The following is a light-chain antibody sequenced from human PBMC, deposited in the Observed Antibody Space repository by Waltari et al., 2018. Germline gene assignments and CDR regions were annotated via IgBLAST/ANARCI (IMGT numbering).Light chain of an antibody. CDR2: GAS. CDR3: QQYNNWRGT. CDR1: QSVSNT. J-gene: IGKJ3*01. V-gene: IGKV3-15*01. Sequence: EIVMTQSPATLSVYPGERATLSCRASQSVSNTLAWYKQKPGQAPRLLIYGASTRDTGIPARLSGSGSGTEFTLTISSMQSEDFAVYYCQQYNNWRGTFGPGTKVDIK.